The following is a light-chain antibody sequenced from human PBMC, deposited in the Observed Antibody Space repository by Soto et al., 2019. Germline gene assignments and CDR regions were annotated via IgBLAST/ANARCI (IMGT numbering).Light chain of an antibody. Sequence: QSALTQPGSVSGSLGQSITISCTGTSSDVGSYDYVSWYQQHPDKAPKLMIYDVSSRPSGVSNRFSGSKSGYTASLTISGLQAEDEADYYCSSYASNRDVLFGGGTKLTVL. CDR2: DVS. CDR1: SSDVGSYDY. CDR3: SSYASNRDVL. V-gene: IGLV2-14*03. J-gene: IGLJ2*01.